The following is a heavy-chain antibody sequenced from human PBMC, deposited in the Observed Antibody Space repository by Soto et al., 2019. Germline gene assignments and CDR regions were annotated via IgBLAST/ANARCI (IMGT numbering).Heavy chain of an antibody. CDR1: GFTFSSYA. Sequence: PGGSLRLCCAASGFTFSSYAMSWVRQAPGKGLEWVSAISGSGGSTYYADSVTGRFTISRDNSKNTLYLQMNSLRAEDTAVYYFAKGPVMETGTWGLWGQRPLVTGSS. CDR3: AKGPVMETGTWGL. V-gene: IGHV3-23*01. CDR2: ISGSGGST. J-gene: IGHJ4*02. D-gene: IGHD1-7*01.